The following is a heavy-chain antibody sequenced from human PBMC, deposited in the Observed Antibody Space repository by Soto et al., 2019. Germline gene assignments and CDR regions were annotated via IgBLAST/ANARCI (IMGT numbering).Heavy chain of an antibody. CDR3: ARDTGNFFDH. Sequence: ASVKVSCKASGYTFTSYTISWVRQAPGQGLEWVGWIGPSSGNTDSARSLQGRVTMTTDTSTRTAYMELRSLRSDDTAVYYCARDTGNFFDHWGQGSLVTVSS. CDR1: GYTFTSYT. V-gene: IGHV1-18*01. CDR2: IGPSSGNT. J-gene: IGHJ4*02.